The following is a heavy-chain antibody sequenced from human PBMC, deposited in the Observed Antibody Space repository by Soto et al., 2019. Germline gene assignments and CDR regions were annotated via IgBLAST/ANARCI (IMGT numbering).Heavy chain of an antibody. CDR1: GGSISSDNW. CDR3: ATRYCIHTTCYVY. CDR2: IHPNGRT. D-gene: IGHD2-2*01. J-gene: IGHJ4*02. V-gene: IGHV4-4*02. Sequence: QVQLQESGPGLVEPSGTLSLTCAVSGGSISSDNWWTWVRQHPGEGLEWIGEIHPNGRTNYKPSLKSRITISVDKSENQFSLWLTSVNAADTDLYYCATRYCIHTTCYVYWGQGTLVPVSS.